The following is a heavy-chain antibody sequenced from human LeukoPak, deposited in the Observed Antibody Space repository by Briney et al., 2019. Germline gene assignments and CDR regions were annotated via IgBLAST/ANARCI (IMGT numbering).Heavy chain of an antibody. Sequence: SETLSLTCTVSGGSISSSSYYWGWIRQPPGKGLEWIGYIYYSGSTNYNPSLKSRVTISVDTSKNQFSLKLSSVTAADTAVYYCVRQGDAKYSSSWYWFDPWGQGTLVTVSS. CDR1: GGSISSSSYY. CDR2: IYYSGST. CDR3: VRQGDAKYSSSWYWFDP. J-gene: IGHJ5*02. V-gene: IGHV4-61*05. D-gene: IGHD6-13*01.